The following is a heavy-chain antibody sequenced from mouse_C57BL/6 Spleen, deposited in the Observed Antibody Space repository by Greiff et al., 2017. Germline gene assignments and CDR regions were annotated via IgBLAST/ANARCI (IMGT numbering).Heavy chain of an antibody. CDR2: IYPSDSET. Sequence: VQLQQPGAELVRPGSSVKLSCKASGYTFTSYWMDWVKQRPGQGLEWIGNIYPSDSETHYNQKFKDKATLTVDKSSSTAYMQLSSLTSEDSAVYYCAREAQATWMGYWGQGTSVTVSS. V-gene: IGHV1-61*01. CDR3: AREAQATWMGY. D-gene: IGHD3-2*02. CDR1: GYTFTSYW. J-gene: IGHJ4*01.